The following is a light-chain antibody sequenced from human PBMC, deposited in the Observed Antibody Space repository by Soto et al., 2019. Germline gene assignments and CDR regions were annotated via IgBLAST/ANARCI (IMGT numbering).Light chain of an antibody. V-gene: IGKV3-20*01. CDR3: HQFDSSLT. J-gene: IGKJ1*01. Sequence: EILLTQSPATLSLSPGEGATLSCRASQSVSSSFLAWYQQQPGQAPRLLIYATSRRAPGIPDRFSGSGSGPVFTLTIRRLGPEDFAVYYRHQFDSSLTFGQGTKVEIK. CDR1: QSVSSSF. CDR2: ATS.